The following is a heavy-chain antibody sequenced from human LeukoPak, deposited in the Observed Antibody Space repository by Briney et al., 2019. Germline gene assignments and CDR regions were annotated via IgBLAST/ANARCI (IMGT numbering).Heavy chain of an antibody. V-gene: IGHV3-30*18. CDR3: AKDPGHGEGY. J-gene: IGHJ4*02. Sequence: GGSLRLSCAASGFTFSSYGMHRVRQAPGKGLEWVAVISYDGSNKYYADSVKGRFTISRDNSKNTLYLQMNSLRAEDTAVYYCAKDPGHGEGYWGQGTLVTVSS. CDR2: ISYDGSNK. D-gene: IGHD4-17*01. CDR1: GFTFSSYG.